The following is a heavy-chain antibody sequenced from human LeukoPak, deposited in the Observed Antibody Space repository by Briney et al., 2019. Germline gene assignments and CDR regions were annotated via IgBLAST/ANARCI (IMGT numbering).Heavy chain of an antibody. CDR3: ARDDCSTSSCQKHQNWFDP. V-gene: IGHV3-53*01. J-gene: IGHJ5*02. D-gene: IGHD2-2*01. CDR1: GFTVSSDY. CDR2: IYSDGST. Sequence: PGGSLRLSCAASGFTVSSDYMSWVRQAPGKGLEWVSVIYSDGSTYYADSVKGRFTISRDNSKNTLYLQMNSLRAEDTAVYYCARDDCSTSSCQKHQNWFDPWGQGTLVTVSS.